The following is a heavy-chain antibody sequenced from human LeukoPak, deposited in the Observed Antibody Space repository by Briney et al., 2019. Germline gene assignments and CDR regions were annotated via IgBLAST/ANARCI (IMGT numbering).Heavy chain of an antibody. CDR2: IYYSGST. CDR3: ARLYTGVLSYYFDY. V-gene: IGHV4-39*07. Sequence: SETLSLTCTVSGGSISSSSYYWGWIRQPPGKGLEWIGSIYYSGSTYYNPSLKSRVTISVDTSKNQFSLKLSSVTAADTAVYYCARLYTGVLSYYFDYWGQGTLVTVSS. J-gene: IGHJ4*02. CDR1: GGSISSSSYY. D-gene: IGHD5-18*01.